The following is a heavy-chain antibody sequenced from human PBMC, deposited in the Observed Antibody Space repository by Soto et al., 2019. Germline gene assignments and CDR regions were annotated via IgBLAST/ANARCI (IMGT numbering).Heavy chain of an antibody. CDR2: ISGDGNIT. CDR1: GFTLRSYW. V-gene: IGHV3-74*01. J-gene: IGHJ4*02. D-gene: IGHD1-1*01. Sequence: EVQLVESGGGLVQPGGCLRLSCAASGFTLRSYWMHWVRQVSGKGLVWVSRISGDGNITTYADSVKGRFTISRDNAKNTLFLQMSGVGREDTALYYCVRVGSTIGRSFDSGGRGPRVPVS. CDR3: VRVGSTIGRSFDS.